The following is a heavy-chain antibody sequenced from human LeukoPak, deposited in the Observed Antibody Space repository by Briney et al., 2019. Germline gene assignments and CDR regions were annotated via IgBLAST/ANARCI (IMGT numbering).Heavy chain of an antibody. J-gene: IGHJ4*02. V-gene: IGHV4-34*01. CDR2: INHSGST. D-gene: IGHD3-22*01. Sequence: RPSETLSLTCAVYGGSFSGYYWSWIRQPPGKGLEWIGEINHSGSTNNNPSLKSRVTISVDTSKNQFSLKLSSVTAADTAVYYCARGLPQKTYYYDSSGYRYYFDYWGQGTLVTVSS. CDR1: GGSFSGYY. CDR3: ARGLPQKTYYYDSSGYRYYFDY.